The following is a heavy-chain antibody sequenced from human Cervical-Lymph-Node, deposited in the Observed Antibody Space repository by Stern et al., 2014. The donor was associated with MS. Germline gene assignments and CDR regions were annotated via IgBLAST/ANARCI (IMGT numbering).Heavy chain of an antibody. CDR3: ARRLQSDY. Sequence: VQLVESGGGVVQPGRSLRLSCAASGFTFNNYGMHWVRQAPGKGLEWVAVIWYDGSNKYYADSVKGRFTISRDNSKNTLYLQMNSLRAEDTAVYYCARRLQSDYWGQGTPVTVSS. V-gene: IGHV3-33*01. CDR1: GFTFNNYG. D-gene: IGHD4-11*01. CDR2: IWYDGSNK. J-gene: IGHJ4*02.